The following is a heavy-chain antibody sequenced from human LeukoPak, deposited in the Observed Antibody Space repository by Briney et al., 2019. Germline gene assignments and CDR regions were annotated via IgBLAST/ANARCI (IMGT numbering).Heavy chain of an antibody. V-gene: IGHV3-30*04. CDR3: ARDIDSSGYYYAY. J-gene: IGHJ4*02. Sequence: GGSLRLSCAASGFTFSSFAMHWVRQAPGKGLEWVAVISFDGSDKYYAEAVKGRFTISRDNSENTVYLQMNSLRAEDTAVYYCARDIDSSGYYYAYWGQGSLVTVSS. D-gene: IGHD3-22*01. CDR1: GFTFSSFA. CDR2: ISFDGSDK.